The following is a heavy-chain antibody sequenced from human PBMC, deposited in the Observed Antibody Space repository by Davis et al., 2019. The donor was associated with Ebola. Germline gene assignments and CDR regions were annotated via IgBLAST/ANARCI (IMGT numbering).Heavy chain of an antibody. CDR2: ISYDGSNK. V-gene: IGHV3-30*18. J-gene: IGHJ4*02. Sequence: GGSLRLSCAASGFTFSSYGMHWVRQAPGKGLEWVAVISYDGSNKYYADSVKGRFTISRDNSKNTLYLQMNSLRAEDTAIYYCAKDRTRNYDTTGPLNYWGQGTLVTVSS. D-gene: IGHD3-22*01. CDR3: AKDRTRNYDTTGPLNY. CDR1: GFTFSSYG.